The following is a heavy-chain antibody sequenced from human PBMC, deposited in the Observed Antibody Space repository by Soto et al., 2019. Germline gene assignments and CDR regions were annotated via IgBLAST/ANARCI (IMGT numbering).Heavy chain of an antibody. D-gene: IGHD6-19*01. J-gene: IGHJ4*01. CDR1: GYTFTGYY. CDR3: VTSRVSIAVAGETEYYFDY. CDR2: VNPNSGGT. Sequence: ASVKVSCKASGYTFTGYYIHWVRQAPGQGLEWMGWVNPNSGGTNYAQKFQGWVTMTRDTSISTAYMELSRLGSDDTAVYYCVTSRVSIAVAGETEYYFDYWG. V-gene: IGHV1-2*04.